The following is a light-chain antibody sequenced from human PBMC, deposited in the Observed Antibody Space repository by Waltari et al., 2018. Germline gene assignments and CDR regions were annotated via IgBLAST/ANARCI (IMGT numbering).Light chain of an antibody. CDR3: QTWDTGIQV. V-gene: IGLV4-69*01. Sequence: QPVLTQSPSASASLGASVKLTCTLRSGHRRYALPWPQQQQGKAPRCLMSLNSDGSHSKGDGIPDRFSGSSSGAERFLTISNLQSEDEADYYCQTWDTGIQVFGGGTRLTVL. J-gene: IGLJ2*01. CDR1: SGHRRYA. CDR2: LNSDGSH.